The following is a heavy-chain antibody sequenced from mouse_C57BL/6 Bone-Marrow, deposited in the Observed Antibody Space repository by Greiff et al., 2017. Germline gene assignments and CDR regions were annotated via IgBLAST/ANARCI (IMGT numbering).Heavy chain of an antibody. CDR2: IYPGNSAT. J-gene: IGHJ2*01. D-gene: IGHD1-1*01. CDR1: GYTFTSYW. Sequence: EVKLVESGTVLARPGASVKMSCKTSGYTFTSYWMHWVKQRPGQGLEWIGAIYPGNSATSYNQKFKGKAKLTALTSANTAYMELSSLTNEDSAVYYCTGITTVVGENCFDYWGQGTTLTVSS. CDR3: TGITTVVGENCFDY. V-gene: IGHV1-5*01.